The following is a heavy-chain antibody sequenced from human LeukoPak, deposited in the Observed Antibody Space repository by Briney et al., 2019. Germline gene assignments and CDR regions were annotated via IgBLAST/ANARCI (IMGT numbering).Heavy chain of an antibody. D-gene: IGHD3-22*01. CDR3: AKDRMIVVGSSYFDY. Sequence: GGSLRLSCAASGFTFSSYEMNWVRQAPGKGLEWVSYISSSGSTIYYADSVKGRFTISRDNSKNTLYLQMNSLRAEDTAIYYCAKDRMIVVGSSYFDYWGQGTLVTVSS. J-gene: IGHJ4*02. CDR1: GFTFSSYE. V-gene: IGHV3-48*03. CDR2: ISSSGSTI.